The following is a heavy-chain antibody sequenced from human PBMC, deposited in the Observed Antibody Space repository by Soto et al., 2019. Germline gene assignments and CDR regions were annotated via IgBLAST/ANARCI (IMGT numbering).Heavy chain of an antibody. D-gene: IGHD2-2*01. V-gene: IGHV3-30-3*01. CDR3: ARDPNIVLVPAALRSYYYYYGMDV. Sequence: GGSLRLSCAASGFTFSSDAMHWVRQAPGKGLEWVAVISYDGSNKYYADSVKGRFTISRDNSKNTLYLQMNSLRAEDTAVYYCARDPNIVLVPAALRSYYYYYGMDVWGQGTTVTVS. CDR2: ISYDGSNK. CDR1: GFTFSSDA. J-gene: IGHJ6*02.